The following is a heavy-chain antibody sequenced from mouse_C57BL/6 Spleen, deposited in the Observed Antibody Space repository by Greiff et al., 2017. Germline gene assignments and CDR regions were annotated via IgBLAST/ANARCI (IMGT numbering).Heavy chain of an antibody. CDR3: ATGTAQARFAY. D-gene: IGHD3-2*02. J-gene: IGHJ3*01. V-gene: IGHV1-54*01. CDR1: GYAFTNYL. CDR2: INPGSGGT. Sequence: VQLQQSGAELVRPGTSVKVSCKASGYAFTNYLIEWVKQRPGQGLEWIGVINPGSGGTNYNEKFKGKATLTADKSSSTAYMQLSSLTSEDSAVDFCATGTAQARFAYWGQGTLVTVSA.